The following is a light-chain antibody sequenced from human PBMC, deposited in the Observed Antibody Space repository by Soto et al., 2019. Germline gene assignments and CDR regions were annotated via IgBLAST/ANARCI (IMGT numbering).Light chain of an antibody. Sequence: QSVLTQPASVSGSPGQSITISCTGTSSDVGGYNYVSWYQQHPGKAPKLMIYEVSNRPSGISNRFSGSKSGNTASPTISGLQAEDEADYHCTSYTSSSTLVFGGGTKLTVL. CDR2: EVS. V-gene: IGLV2-14*01. CDR3: TSYTSSSTLV. CDR1: SSDVGGYNY. J-gene: IGLJ2*01.